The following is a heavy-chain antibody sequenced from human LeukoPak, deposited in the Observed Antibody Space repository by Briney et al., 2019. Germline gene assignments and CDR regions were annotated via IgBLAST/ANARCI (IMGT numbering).Heavy chain of an antibody. J-gene: IGHJ4*02. CDR2: IYTSGST. CDR3: ARDRYKWELSD. CDR1: GGSISSGSYY. D-gene: IGHD1-26*01. V-gene: IGHV4-61*02. Sequence: SETLSLTCTVSGGSISSGSYYWSWIRQPAGKGLEWIGRIYTSGSTNYNPSLKSRVTISVDTSKNQFSLKLSSMTAADTAVYYCARDRYKWELSDWGQGTLVTVSS.